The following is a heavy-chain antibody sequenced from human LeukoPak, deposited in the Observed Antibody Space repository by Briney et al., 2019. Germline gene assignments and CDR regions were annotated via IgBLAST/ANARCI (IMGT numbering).Heavy chain of an antibody. D-gene: IGHD3-22*01. CDR3: ARSRRFGYYDSSGYLGN. CDR2: IYSSGST. V-gene: IGHV4-39*02. CDR1: GVSISSGSDY. J-gene: IGHJ4*02. Sequence: PSETLSLTCSVSGVSISSGSDYWGWIRQPPGKTLEWIGSIYSSGSTYYNSSIKSRVIILIDTSKNHFSLTLSSVTAADTAVYYCARSRRFGYYDSSGYLGNWGQGTLVTVSS.